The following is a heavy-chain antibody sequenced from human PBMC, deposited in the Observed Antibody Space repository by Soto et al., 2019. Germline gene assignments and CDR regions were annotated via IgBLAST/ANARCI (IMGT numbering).Heavy chain of an antibody. J-gene: IGHJ5*02. CDR3: AHIPNYYQYDWFDP. V-gene: IGHV2-5*02. D-gene: IGHD3-16*01. CDR1: GFSLTTRGVG. Sequence: QITLKESGPTLVKPTQTLTLTCTFSGFSLTTRGVGVGWIRQPPGKALEFLAIIYWDDDKRYSPSLQSRLSNTKDTSKNQLVLTITNVDPVDTATYYCAHIPNYYQYDWFDPWGQGTLVSVSS. CDR2: IYWDDDK.